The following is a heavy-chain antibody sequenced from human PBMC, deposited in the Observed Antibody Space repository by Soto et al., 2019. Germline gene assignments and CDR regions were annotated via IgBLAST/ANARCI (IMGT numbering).Heavy chain of an antibody. V-gene: IGHV3-74*01. CDR2: IRDDGADS. D-gene: IGHD3-10*01. CDR3: ARDVILGSRSCSN. CDR1: GFSFSSHW. Sequence: EVQLVESGGGLVQPGGSLRLSCAASGFSFSSHWMHWVRQAPGKGLVWVSRIRDDGADSGYADSVRGRFTISRDNAKSMLYLQMDSLRAEDTAVYYCARDVILGSRSCSNWGQGTLVSVSS. J-gene: IGHJ4*02.